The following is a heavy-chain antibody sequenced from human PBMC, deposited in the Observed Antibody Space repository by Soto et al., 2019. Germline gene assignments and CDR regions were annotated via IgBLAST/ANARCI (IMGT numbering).Heavy chain of an antibody. J-gene: IGHJ5*02. CDR1: GVSISSSNW. D-gene: IGHD2-8*01. Sequence: SETLSLTCTVSGVSISSSNWWTWVRQAPGKGLEWIGEMYPSGGTTYDPALQNRVTISVDNSKNHLSLTLTSVTAADTAVYYCARCLHCSNGGRFDPWGRGALVTVSS. CDR3: ARCLHCSNGGRFDP. CDR2: MYPSGGT. V-gene: IGHV4-4*02.